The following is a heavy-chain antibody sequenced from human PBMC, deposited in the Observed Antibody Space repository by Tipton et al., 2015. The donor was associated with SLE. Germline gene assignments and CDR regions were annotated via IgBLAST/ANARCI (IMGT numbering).Heavy chain of an antibody. CDR1: GGPISTYY. Sequence: TLSLTCAVSGGPISTYYWSWVRQSPGKGLEWIAYIQYTGSTNYNPSLKSRVTTSVDPAKNQFSLRLTSVTAADTAVYHCTRVPRYNWNYIADWGQGTLVSVSS. D-gene: IGHD1-7*01. V-gene: IGHV4-59*12. J-gene: IGHJ4*02. CDR3: TRVPRYNWNYIAD. CDR2: IQYTGST.